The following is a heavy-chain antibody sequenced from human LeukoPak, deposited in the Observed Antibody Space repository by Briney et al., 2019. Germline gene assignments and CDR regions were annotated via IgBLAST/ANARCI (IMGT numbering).Heavy chain of an antibody. CDR2: INHSGST. J-gene: IGHJ2*01. Sequence: PSETLSLTCAVYGGSFSGYYWSWIRQPPGKGLEWIGEINHSGSTNYNPSLKSRVTISVDTSKNQFSLKLSSVTAAETAVYYCPRRGGSRYYTRWYFDLWGRGTLVTVSS. V-gene: IGHV4-34*01. CDR3: PRRGGSRYYTRWYFDL. D-gene: IGHD6-13*01. CDR1: GGSFSGYY.